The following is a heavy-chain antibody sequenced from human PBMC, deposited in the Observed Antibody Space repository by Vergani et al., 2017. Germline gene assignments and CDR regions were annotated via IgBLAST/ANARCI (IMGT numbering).Heavy chain of an antibody. J-gene: IGHJ4*02. V-gene: IGHV3-30*03. CDR2: ISYDGSNK. CDR3: ARAYYGDYDFDY. Sequence: QVQLVESGGGVVQPGRSLRLSCAASGFTFSSYGMHWVRQAPGKGLEWVAVISYDGSNKYYADSVKGRFTISRDNSKNTLYLQMNSLRAEDTAVYYCARAYYGDYDFDYWGQGTLVTVSS. D-gene: IGHD4-17*01. CDR1: GFTFSSYG.